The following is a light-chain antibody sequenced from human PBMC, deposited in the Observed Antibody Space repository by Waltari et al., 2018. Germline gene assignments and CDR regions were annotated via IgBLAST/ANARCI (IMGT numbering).Light chain of an antibody. Sequence: EIVMTQSPAPLSVSPGERVTPSCRASQSISSYLAWYQQKPGQAPRLLIHDASTRATSIPARFGGSGSGTEFTLTISSLQSEDFAVYYCQQYDKWPLTFGGGTEVEIK. J-gene: IGKJ4*01. V-gene: IGKV3-15*01. CDR3: QQYDKWPLT. CDR1: QSISSY. CDR2: DAS.